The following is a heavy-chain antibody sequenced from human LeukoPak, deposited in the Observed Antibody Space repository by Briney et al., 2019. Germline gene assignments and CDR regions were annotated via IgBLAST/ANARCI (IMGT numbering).Heavy chain of an antibody. D-gene: IGHD6-13*01. CDR2: IYYSGST. CDR3: ARGYGSSWYYFDY. V-gene: IGHV4-59*01. Sequence: PSETLSLTCTVSGGCISTYYWSWIRQPPGKGLEGIGYIYYSGSTNHNPSLKSRVTISVDTSKNQFSLRLSSVTAADTAVYYCARGYGSSWYYFDYWGQGTLVTVSS. CDR1: GGCISTYY. J-gene: IGHJ4*02.